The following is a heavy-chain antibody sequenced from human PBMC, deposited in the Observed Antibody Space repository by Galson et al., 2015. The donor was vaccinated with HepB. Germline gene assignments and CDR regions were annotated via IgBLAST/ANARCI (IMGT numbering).Heavy chain of an antibody. CDR2: IYPGDSDT. V-gene: IGHV5-51*01. J-gene: IGHJ4*02. Sequence: QSGAEVKKPGESLKISCKGSGYSFTSYWIGWVRQMPGKGLEWMGIIYPGDSDTRYSPSFQGQVTISADKSISTAYLQWSSLKASDTAMYYCARPADCSGGSCYLDYWGQGTLVTVSS. D-gene: IGHD2-15*01. CDR1: GYSFTSYW. CDR3: ARPADCSGGSCYLDY.